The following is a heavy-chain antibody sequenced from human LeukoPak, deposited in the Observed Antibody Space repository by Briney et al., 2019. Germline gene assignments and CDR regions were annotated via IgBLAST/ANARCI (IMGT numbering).Heavy chain of an antibody. CDR2: INQDESAK. D-gene: IGHD3-3*02. Sequence: GGSLRLSCAASGFTFSRYWMNWVRQAPGKGLEWVASINQDESAKFYVDSVKGRFTISRDNSKNTLYLQMNSLRAEDTAVYYCAKGRILGAFDIWGQGTMVTVSS. J-gene: IGHJ3*02. CDR1: GFTFSRYW. CDR3: AKGRILGAFDI. V-gene: IGHV3-7*01.